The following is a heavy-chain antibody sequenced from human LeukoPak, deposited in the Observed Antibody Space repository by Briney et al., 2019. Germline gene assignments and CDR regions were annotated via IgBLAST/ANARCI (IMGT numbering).Heavy chain of an antibody. CDR2: ISSSGSTI. CDR1: GFTFSDYY. D-gene: IGHD3-10*01. J-gene: IGHJ4*02. CDR3: ARDDYYGSGTYFDY. V-gene: IGHV3-11*01. Sequence: GGSLRLFCAASGFTFSDYYMSWIRQAPGKGLEWVSYISSSGSTIYYADSVKGRFTISRDNAKNSLYLQMNSLRAEDTAVYYCARDDYYGSGTYFDYWGQGTLVTVSS.